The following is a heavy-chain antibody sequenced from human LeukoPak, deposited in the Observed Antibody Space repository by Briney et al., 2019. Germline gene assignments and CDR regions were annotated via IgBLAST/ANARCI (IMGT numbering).Heavy chain of an antibody. D-gene: IGHD2-2*01. J-gene: IGHJ4*02. CDR1: GGPFSGYY. CDR2: INHSGST. Sequence: PSETLSLTCAVYGGPFSGYYWSWIRQPPGKGLGWIGEINHSGSTNYNPSLTSRVTISVDTSKNQFSLKLSSVTAPDTAVYYCARLSPRYCSSTSCSPPYYDSSGIAGDYWGQGTLVTVSS. V-gene: IGHV4-34*01. CDR3: ARLSPRYCSSTSCSPPYYDSSGIAGDY.